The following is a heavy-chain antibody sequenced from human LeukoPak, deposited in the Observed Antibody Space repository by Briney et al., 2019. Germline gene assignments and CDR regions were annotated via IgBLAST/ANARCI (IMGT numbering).Heavy chain of an antibody. D-gene: IGHD3-22*01. V-gene: IGHV3-21*03. CDR2: IGRSSGYI. J-gene: IGHJ4*02. CDR3: TSSGLFG. CDR1: GFPFSTYD. Sequence: GGSLRLSCAASGFPFSTYDMHWVRQAPGKGLEWVSSIGRSSGYIYYADSVKGRFTISRDNTKNSLYLQMNSLKTEDTAVYYCTSSGLFGWGQGALVTVSS.